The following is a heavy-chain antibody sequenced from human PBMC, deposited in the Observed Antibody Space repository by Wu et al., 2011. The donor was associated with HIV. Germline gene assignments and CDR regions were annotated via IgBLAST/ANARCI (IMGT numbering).Heavy chain of an antibody. CDR2: IIPFFDTA. Sequence: QVQLVQSGAEVKKPGSSAKVSCKASGDTFSTYGISWVRQAPGQGLEWMGGIIPFFDTAHYAQKFQGRVTITADKSTSTAYMEVSSLRSEDTAVYYCARDPGIAATGMFGWGQGTRGPPSP. V-gene: IGHV1-69*14. J-gene: IGHJ4*02. CDR1: GDTFSTYG. D-gene: IGHD6-13*01. CDR3: ARDPGIAATGMFG.